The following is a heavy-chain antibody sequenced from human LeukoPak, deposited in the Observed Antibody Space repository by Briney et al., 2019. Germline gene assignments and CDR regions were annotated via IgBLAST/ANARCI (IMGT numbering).Heavy chain of an antibody. CDR3: ARGERLVLLAKVNWFDP. D-gene: IGHD3-9*01. CDR2: INHSGST. Sequence: PSETLSLTCAVYGGSFSGYYWSWIRQPPGKGLEWIGEINHSGSTNYNPSLKSRVTISVDTSKNQFSLKLSSVTAADTAVYYCARGERLVLLAKVNWFDPWGQGTLVTVSS. CDR1: GGSFSGYY. J-gene: IGHJ5*02. V-gene: IGHV4-34*01.